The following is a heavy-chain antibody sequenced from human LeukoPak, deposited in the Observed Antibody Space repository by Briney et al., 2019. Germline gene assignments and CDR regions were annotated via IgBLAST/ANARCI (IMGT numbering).Heavy chain of an antibody. CDR2: FSGSGGST. CDR3: AKRGVVIRVILVGFHKEAYYFDS. J-gene: IGHJ4*02. D-gene: IGHD3-22*01. Sequence: GGSLRLSCAVSGITLSNYDMSWVRQAPGKGLEWVAGFSGSGGSTNYADSVKGRFTISRDNPKNTLYLQMNSLRAEDTAVYFCAKRGVVIRVILVGFHKEAYYFDSWGQGALVTVSS. V-gene: IGHV3-23*01. CDR1: GITLSNYD.